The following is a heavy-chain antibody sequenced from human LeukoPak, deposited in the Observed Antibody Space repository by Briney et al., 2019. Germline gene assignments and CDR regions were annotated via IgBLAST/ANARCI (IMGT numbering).Heavy chain of an antibody. CDR2: IGGSGGAI. J-gene: IGHJ6*03. Sequence: GGSLRLSCGASGFTFSRYAMSWVRQAPGKGLQWVSEIGGSGGAIYYADSVKGRFTISRDNSKNTLYLQMNSLRAEDTAVYYCAKDTLRPLWFGELLSFYMDVWGKGTTVTISS. D-gene: IGHD3-10*01. V-gene: IGHV3-23*01. CDR1: GFTFSRYA. CDR3: AKDTLRPLWFGELLSFYMDV.